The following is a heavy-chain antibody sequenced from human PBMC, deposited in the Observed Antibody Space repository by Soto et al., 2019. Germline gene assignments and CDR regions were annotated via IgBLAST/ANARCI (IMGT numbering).Heavy chain of an antibody. CDR1: GFTFSSYS. CDR2: ISSSSSYI. V-gene: IGHV3-21*01. J-gene: IGHJ6*02. CDR3: ARDQVTGTTAYYYGMDV. D-gene: IGHD1-7*01. Sequence: GGSLRLSCAASGFTFSSYSMNWVRQAPGKGLEWVSSISSSSSYIYYADSVKGRFTISRDNAKNSLYLQMNSLRAEDTAVYYCARDQVTGTTAYYYGMDVWGQGTTVTVSS.